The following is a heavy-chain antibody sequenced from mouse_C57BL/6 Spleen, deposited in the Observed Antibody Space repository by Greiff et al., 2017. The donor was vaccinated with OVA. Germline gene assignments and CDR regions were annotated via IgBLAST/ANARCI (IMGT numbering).Heavy chain of an antibody. CDR3: ARDEGCDPYCAMDY. CDR2: IYPGDGDT. V-gene: IGHV1-82*01. CDR1: GYAFSSSW. J-gene: IGHJ4*01. Sequence: QVQLQQSGPELVKPGASVKISCKASGYAFSSSWMNWVKQRPGKGLEWIGRIYPGDGDTNYNGKFKGKATLTADKSSSTAYMQLSSLTSGDSEVYFCARDEGCDPYCAMDYWGQGTSVTVSS.